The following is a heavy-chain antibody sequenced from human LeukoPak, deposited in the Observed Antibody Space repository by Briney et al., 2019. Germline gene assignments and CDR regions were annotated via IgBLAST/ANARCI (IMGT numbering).Heavy chain of an antibody. J-gene: IGHJ4*02. Sequence: ASVKVSCKASGGTFSXYXXXXXXQAPGQGLXWMGGXIPIFGTAXXXXKFQGRVXXXXXXSTSTAYMELSSLRSEDTAVYYCARDVGRYFDYWGQGTLVTVSS. CDR1: GGTFSXYX. CDR2: XIPIFGTA. V-gene: IGHV1-69*13. CDR3: ARDVGRYFDY.